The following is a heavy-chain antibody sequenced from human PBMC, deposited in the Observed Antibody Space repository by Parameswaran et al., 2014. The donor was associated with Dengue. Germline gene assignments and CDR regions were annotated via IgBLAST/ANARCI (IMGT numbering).Heavy chain of an antibody. V-gene: IGHV4-38-2*02. D-gene: IGHD5-12*01. J-gene: IGHJ5*02. Sequence: VRQAPGKGLEWIGSIYHSGSTYYNPSLKSRVTISVDTSKNQFSLKLSSVTAADTAVYYCARDSYSGYEKNNWFDPWGQGTLVTVSS. CDR2: IYHSGST. CDR3: ARDSYSGYEKNNWFDP.